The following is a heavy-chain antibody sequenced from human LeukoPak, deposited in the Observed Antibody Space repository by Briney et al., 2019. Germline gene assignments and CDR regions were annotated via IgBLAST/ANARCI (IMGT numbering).Heavy chain of an antibody. J-gene: IGHJ3*02. CDR3: ARDPSPNYFDSSGHYPDAFDI. CDR2: IIPIFGTA. CDR1: GGTFSSYA. Sequence: SVKVSCKASGGTFSSYAISWVRQAPGQGLEWMGGIIPIFGTANYAQKFQGRVTITADKSTSTAYMELNSLRSEDTAVYYCARDPSPNYFDSSGHYPDAFDIWGQGTMVTVSS. D-gene: IGHD3-22*01. V-gene: IGHV1-69*06.